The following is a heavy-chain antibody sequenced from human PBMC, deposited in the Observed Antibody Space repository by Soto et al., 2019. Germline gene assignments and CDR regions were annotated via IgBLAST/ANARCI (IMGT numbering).Heavy chain of an antibody. CDR1: GFTFSNYW. Sequence: EVQLVESGGGLVQPGGSLRLSCAASGFTFSNYWMSWVRQSPGKGLEWVANIKEDGSEKYYVGSVKGRFTISRDNAKNSLYLQMNSLRAEDTAVYYCAARRRTDYGDYWGQGTLLTVSS. V-gene: IGHV3-7*01. D-gene: IGHD1-1*01. J-gene: IGHJ4*02. CDR2: IKEDGSEK. CDR3: AARRRTDYGDY.